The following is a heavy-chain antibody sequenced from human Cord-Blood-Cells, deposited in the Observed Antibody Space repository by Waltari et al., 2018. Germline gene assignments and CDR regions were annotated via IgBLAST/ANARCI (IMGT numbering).Heavy chain of an antibody. V-gene: IGHV4-4*02. Sequence: QVQLQESGPGLVKPSGTLSLTCAVSGGSISSSNWWSWVRQPPGKGLEWIGEIYHSGSTHYNPSLKSRVTISVDKSKNQFSLKLSSVTAADTAVYYCARDRRIVATSYYYYYGMDVWGQGTTVTVSS. CDR2: IYHSGST. CDR1: GGSISSSNW. J-gene: IGHJ6*02. D-gene: IGHD5-12*01. CDR3: ARDRRIVATSYYYYYGMDV.